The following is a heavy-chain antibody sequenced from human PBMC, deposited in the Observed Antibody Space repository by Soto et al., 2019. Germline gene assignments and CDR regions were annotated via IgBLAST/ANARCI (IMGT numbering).Heavy chain of an antibody. J-gene: IGHJ4*02. CDR1: GFNFSSYG. V-gene: IGHV3-30*18. Sequence: GGSLRLSCAVSGFNFSSYGMHWVRQAPGKGLEWVAVISYDGSHKASADSVKGRFAISRDNSKNTLFLQMNSLRVEDTAVYYCAKDLVKTNSWPADWGQGTLVTVSS. CDR2: ISYDGSHK. D-gene: IGHD2-8*01. CDR3: AKDLVKTNSWPAD.